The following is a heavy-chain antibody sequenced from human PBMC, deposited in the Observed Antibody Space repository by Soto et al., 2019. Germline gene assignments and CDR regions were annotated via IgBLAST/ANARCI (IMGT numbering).Heavy chain of an antibody. CDR2: ISYSEST. D-gene: IGHD1-20*01. J-gene: IGHJ6*02. CDR1: GGSISSRGYY. CDR3: ATGRRVITGPRLGMDV. V-gene: IGHV4-31*03. Sequence: SETLSLTCTVSGGSISSRGYYCSWIRQFPGKGLEWIGYISYSESTDYNPSLKSRVTISADTSKNQFSLKLSSVTAADTAVYYCATGRRVITGPRLGMDVWGQGTTVTVSS.